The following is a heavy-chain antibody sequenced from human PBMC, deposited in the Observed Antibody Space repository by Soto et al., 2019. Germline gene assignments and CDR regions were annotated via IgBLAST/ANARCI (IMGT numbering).Heavy chain of an antibody. CDR3: AGDLLGGPLSDP. CDR2: ISSSGSTI. CDR1: GFTFSSYE. Sequence: EVQLVESGGGLVQPGGSLRLSCAASGFTFSSYEMNWVRQAPGKGLEWVSYISSSGSTIYYADSLKGRFTIARDNANNSLYLQMHSLRAEDTAVYYSAGDLLGGPLSDPWGQGTLVTVSS. D-gene: IGHD3-3*02. V-gene: IGHV3-48*03. J-gene: IGHJ5*02.